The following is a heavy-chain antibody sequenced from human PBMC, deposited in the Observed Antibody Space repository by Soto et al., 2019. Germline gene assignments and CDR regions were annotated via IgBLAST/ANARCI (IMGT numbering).Heavy chain of an antibody. CDR3: ARELRRYYYYYYMDV. CDR2: ISSNGGST. Sequence: GGSLRLSCSASGFTFSSYAMHWVRQAPGKGLEYVSAISSNGGSTYYADSVKGRFTISRDNSKNTLYLQMNSLRAEDTAVYYCARELRRYYYYYYMDVWGKGTTVTVSS. V-gene: IGHV3-64*04. J-gene: IGHJ6*03. D-gene: IGHD5-12*01. CDR1: GFTFSSYA.